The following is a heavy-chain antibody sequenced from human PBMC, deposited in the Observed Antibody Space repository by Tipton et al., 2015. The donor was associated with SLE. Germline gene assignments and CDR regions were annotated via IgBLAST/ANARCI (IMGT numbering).Heavy chain of an antibody. Sequence: PSLTCTVSGGSISSGSYYWSWIRQPAGKGLEWIGRIYTSGSTNYNPSLKSRVTISVDTSKNQFSLKLSSVTAADTAVYYCARESAAAGTRWFDPWGQGTLVTVSS. J-gene: IGHJ5*02. CDR3: ARESAAAGTRWFDP. D-gene: IGHD6-13*01. CDR2: IYTSGST. CDR1: GGSISSGSYY. V-gene: IGHV4-61*02.